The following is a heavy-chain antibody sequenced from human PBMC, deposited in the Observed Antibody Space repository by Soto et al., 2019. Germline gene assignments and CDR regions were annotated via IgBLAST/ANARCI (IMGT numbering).Heavy chain of an antibody. Sequence: QVKLVQSGGEVKKPGASVKVSCKASGDTVTKYGISWVRQAPGQGIEWLGWISFYNGHTNYALKFQDRITFTTDTSTSTASMELRSLTSDDTAVYYCASSTSIAVAGKETWGQGTLVTVSS. J-gene: IGHJ4*02. D-gene: IGHD6-19*01. V-gene: IGHV1-18*01. CDR1: GDTVTKYG. CDR2: ISFYNGHT. CDR3: ASSTSIAVAGKET.